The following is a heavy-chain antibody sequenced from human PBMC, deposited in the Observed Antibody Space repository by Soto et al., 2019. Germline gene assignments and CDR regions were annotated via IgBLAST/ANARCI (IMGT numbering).Heavy chain of an antibody. D-gene: IGHD3-3*01. Sequence: ASVKVYCKASGYTFTSYGISWVRQAPGQGLEWMGWISAYNGNTNYAQKLQGRVTMTTDTSTSTAYMELRSLRSDDTAVYYCARVEHTYYDFWSDTFDYWGQGTLVTVSS. J-gene: IGHJ4*02. CDR2: ISAYNGNT. V-gene: IGHV1-18*01. CDR3: ARVEHTYYDFWSDTFDY. CDR1: GYTFTSYG.